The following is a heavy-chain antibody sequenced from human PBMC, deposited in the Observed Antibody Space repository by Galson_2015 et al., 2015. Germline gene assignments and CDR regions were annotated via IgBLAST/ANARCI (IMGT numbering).Heavy chain of an antibody. CDR1: GGSISSGNW. D-gene: IGHD6-13*01. CDR3: ARDFLGSDLAIAAARGGGY. J-gene: IGHJ4*02. V-gene: IGHV4-4*02. CDR2: IYHSGST. Sequence: SETLSLTCGVSGGSISSGNWWSWVRQPPGKGLEWIGEIYHSGSTNYNPSLKSRVTISVDKSKNQFSLKLSSVTAADTAIYYCARDFLGSDLAIAAARGGGYWGQGTLVTVSS.